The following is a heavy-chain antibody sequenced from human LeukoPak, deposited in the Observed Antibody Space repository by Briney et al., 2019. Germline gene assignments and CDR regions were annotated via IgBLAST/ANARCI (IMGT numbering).Heavy chain of an antibody. Sequence: GGSLRLSCAASGFTFRTYSMNWVRQAPGKGLEWVSSISSTNTYIYYADSMKGRFIISRDNARNSLYLEMNSLRAEDTAVYYCARIIGISGTYPTDYWGQGTLVTVSS. D-gene: IGHD1-26*01. CDR2: ISSTNTYI. CDR1: GFTFRTYS. J-gene: IGHJ4*02. V-gene: IGHV3-21*06. CDR3: ARIIGISGTYPTDY.